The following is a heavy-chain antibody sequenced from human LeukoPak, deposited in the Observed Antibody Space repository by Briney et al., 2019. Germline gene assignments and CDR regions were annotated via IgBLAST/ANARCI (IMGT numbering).Heavy chain of an antibody. Sequence: VSVKVSCKASGYTFTNYDINWVRQATGQGPEWMGWMNPNSGNTGYAQKFQGRVTLTRDTSISTAYLELSSLRSEDTAVYYCVRGYCSTTSCWYSDYWGQGTLVTVSS. D-gene: IGHD2-2*01. CDR2: MNPNSGNT. CDR1: GYTFTNYD. J-gene: IGHJ4*02. CDR3: VRGYCSTTSCWYSDY. V-gene: IGHV1-8*01.